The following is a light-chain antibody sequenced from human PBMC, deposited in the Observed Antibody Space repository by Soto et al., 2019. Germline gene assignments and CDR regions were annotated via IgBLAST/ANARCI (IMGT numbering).Light chain of an antibody. Sequence: DIQMTQSPSSVSASVGDRVTITCRASQTIYKYLAWFQQKPGKAPKSLIYVASTLQSGVPSRFSGSGSGTEFTLTISSVQPEDFATYFCQQYNSLSPWTFGQGTKVDIK. CDR3: QQYNSLSPWT. V-gene: IGKV1-16*01. CDR2: VAS. CDR1: QTIYKY. J-gene: IGKJ1*01.